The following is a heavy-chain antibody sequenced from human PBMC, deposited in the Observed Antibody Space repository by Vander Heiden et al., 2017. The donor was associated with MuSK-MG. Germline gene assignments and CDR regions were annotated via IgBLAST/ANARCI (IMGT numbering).Heavy chain of an antibody. Sequence: QVQLVQSGAEVKKPGSSVKVSCKASGGTFSSYAISWVRQAPGQGLEWMGGIIPIFGTANYAQKFQGRVTITADESTSTANMELSSLRSEDTAVYYCARGGRQGLPVRYGMDVWGQGTTVTVSS. V-gene: IGHV1-69*01. J-gene: IGHJ6*02. CDR3: ARGGRQGLPVRYGMDV. CDR2: IIPIFGTA. CDR1: GGTFSSYA. D-gene: IGHD2-15*01.